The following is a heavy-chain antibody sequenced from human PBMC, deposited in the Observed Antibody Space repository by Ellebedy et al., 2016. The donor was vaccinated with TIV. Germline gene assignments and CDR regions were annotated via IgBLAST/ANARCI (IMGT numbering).Heavy chain of an antibody. D-gene: IGHD2-15*01. J-gene: IGHJ4*02. Sequence: SETLSLTXTVSGGSISSDYWNWIRQPPGKGLEWFGFIYYSGRTNYNPSLKSRVTISVDTSKNQFSLKLNSVTAADTAVYYCARKRDGSYIDYWGQGTLVTVSS. CDR3: ARKRDGSYIDY. V-gene: IGHV4-59*01. CDR1: GGSISSDY. CDR2: IYYSGRT.